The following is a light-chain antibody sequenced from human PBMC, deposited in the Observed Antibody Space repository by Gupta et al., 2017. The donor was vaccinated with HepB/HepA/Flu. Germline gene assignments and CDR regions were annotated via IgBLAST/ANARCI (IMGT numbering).Light chain of an antibody. CDR2: AAS. V-gene: IGKV1-39*01. CDR3: QQSYSTPHT. Sequence: GDSVTITCRASQTMNNFLHWYQQKPGEAPKLLIYAASSLQSGVPSRFRGSGSGTDFTLTINSLQPEDFATYYCQQSYSTPHTFGEGTKVEIK. CDR1: QTMNNF. J-gene: IGKJ4*02.